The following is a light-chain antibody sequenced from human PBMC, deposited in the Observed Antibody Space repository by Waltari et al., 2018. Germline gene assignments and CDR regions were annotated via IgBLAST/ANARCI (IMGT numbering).Light chain of an antibody. CDR1: RRDIGAYNY. CDR2: EVT. V-gene: IGLV2-8*01. CDR3: SSYAGSNYLV. Sequence: QSALTQPPSASGSPGQSVTSPCTGTRRDIGAYNYVPWYQQHPGKAPKFIMFEVTKRPSGVPDRFSGSKSGITASLTISGLQPEDEADYYCSSYAGSNYLVFGGGTKLTVL. J-gene: IGLJ2*01.